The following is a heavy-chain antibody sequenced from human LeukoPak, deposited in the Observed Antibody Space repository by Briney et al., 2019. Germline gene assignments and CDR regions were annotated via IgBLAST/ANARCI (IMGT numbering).Heavy chain of an antibody. Sequence: ASVKVSCKASGYTFTSYDINWVRQATGQGLEWTGWMNPNSGNTGYAQKFQGRVTMTRNTSISTAHMELSSLRSEDTAVYYCARDPYGDYYFDYWGQGTLVTVSS. V-gene: IGHV1-8*01. D-gene: IGHD4-17*01. CDR1: GYTFTSYD. CDR2: MNPNSGNT. J-gene: IGHJ4*02. CDR3: ARDPYGDYYFDY.